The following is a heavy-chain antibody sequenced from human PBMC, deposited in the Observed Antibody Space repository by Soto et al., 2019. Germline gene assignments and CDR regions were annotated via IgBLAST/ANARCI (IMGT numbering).Heavy chain of an antibody. CDR1: GFTFSSYA. V-gene: IGHV3-23*01. Sequence: EVQLLESGGGLVQPGGSLRLSCAASGFTFSSYAMSWVRQAPGKGLEWVSAISGSGGSTYYADSAKGRFTISRDNSKNTLYLQMNSLRAEDTAVYYCAKGEFMITFGGVIVIHDAFDIWGQGTMVTVSS. CDR2: ISGSGGST. J-gene: IGHJ3*02. D-gene: IGHD3-16*02. CDR3: AKGEFMITFGGVIVIHDAFDI.